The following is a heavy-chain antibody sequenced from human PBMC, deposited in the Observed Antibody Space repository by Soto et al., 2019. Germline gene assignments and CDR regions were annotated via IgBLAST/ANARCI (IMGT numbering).Heavy chain of an antibody. D-gene: IGHD2-2*03. V-gene: IGHV4-59*08. CDR2: IYYSGST. CDR3: ARHGYCSNTRCYSSFDI. Sequence: ETLSLTCTVSGGSISSYYWSWIRQPPGKGLEWIGYIYYSGSTNYNPSLKSRVTLSVDTSKSQFSLKLSSVTAADTAVYYCARHGYCSNTRCYSSFDIWGQGTMVTVSS. CDR1: GGSISSYY. J-gene: IGHJ3*02.